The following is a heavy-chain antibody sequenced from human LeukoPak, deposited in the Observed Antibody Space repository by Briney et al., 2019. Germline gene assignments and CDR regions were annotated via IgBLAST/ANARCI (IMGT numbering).Heavy chain of an antibody. J-gene: IGHJ4*01. CDR3: ARTGGWYAFDY. D-gene: IGHD6-19*01. CDR2: INHSGST. Sequence: PPETLSLTCAVCGGSFSGYYWSWIRQPPGNGLEWIGEINHSGSTNYNPSLKSRVTISVDTSKNQFSLKLRSVTAADTAVYYCARTGGWYAFDYWGHGNLVTVSS. CDR1: GGSFSGYY. V-gene: IGHV4-34*01.